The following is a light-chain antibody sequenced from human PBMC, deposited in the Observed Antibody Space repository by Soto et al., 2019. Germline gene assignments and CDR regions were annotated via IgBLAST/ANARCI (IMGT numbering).Light chain of an antibody. CDR1: QSVSIW. J-gene: IGKJ1*01. V-gene: IGKV1-5*03. CDR2: KSS. CDR3: QQFDTSTWT. Sequence: RTQSPATLSVSPGERATLSCRASQSVSIWLAWYQKKPGRDPKLLIYKSSILESGVPSRFSGSGSGTEFNLTISSLQTDDFATYYCQQFDTSTWTFGQGTKVDI.